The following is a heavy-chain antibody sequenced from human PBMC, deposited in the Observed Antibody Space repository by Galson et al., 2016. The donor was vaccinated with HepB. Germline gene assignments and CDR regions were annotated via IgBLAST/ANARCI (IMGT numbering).Heavy chain of an antibody. CDR2: IIPILGTA. J-gene: IGHJ5*02. CDR3: ARDVYGSGSS. CDR1: GDTFSSYA. Sequence: SVKVSCKASGDTFSSYAISWVRQAPGQGLEWMGGIIPILGTANYAQRFQGRVTITADESTSTAYMELSSLRSEDTAMYYCARDVYGSGSSWGQGTLVTVSS. D-gene: IGHD3-10*01. V-gene: IGHV1-69*13.